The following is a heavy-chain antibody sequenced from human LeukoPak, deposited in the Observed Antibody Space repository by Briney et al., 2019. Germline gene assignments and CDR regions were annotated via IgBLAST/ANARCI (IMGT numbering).Heavy chain of an antibody. CDR3: ARERTSGYSYYFDY. CDR2: ISYSGST. V-gene: IGHV4-59*01. Sequence: PSETLSLTCTVAGGSISSYYWSWIRQPPGKGLEWIGYISYSGSTNYYPSLKSRVTISVDTSKNQFSLKLSSVTAADTAVYYCARERTSGYSYYFDYWDQGTLVTVSS. CDR1: GGSISSYY. J-gene: IGHJ4*02. D-gene: IGHD3-22*01.